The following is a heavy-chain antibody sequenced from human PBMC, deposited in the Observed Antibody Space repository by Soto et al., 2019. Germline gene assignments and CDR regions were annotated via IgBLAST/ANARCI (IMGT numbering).Heavy chain of an antibody. Sequence: EMQLVESGGGLVQPGGSRRRSCAASGFTLRSYWMHWVRQAPGKGLVWVSRISSDMSSTSYADSVKGRFTISRDNAKNTLYLQMDSLRAEDTAVYYCARGIGYSAQDSWGQGTLVTVSS. CDR2: ISSDMSST. J-gene: IGHJ4*02. CDR3: ARGIGYSAQDS. D-gene: IGHD1-1*01. CDR1: GFTLRSYW. V-gene: IGHV3-74*01.